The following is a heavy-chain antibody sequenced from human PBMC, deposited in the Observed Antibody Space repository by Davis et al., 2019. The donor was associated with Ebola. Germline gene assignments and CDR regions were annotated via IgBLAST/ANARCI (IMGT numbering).Heavy chain of an antibody. Sequence: SETLSLTCAVYGGSFSGYYWSWIRQPPGKGLEWIGEINHSGSTNYNPSLKSRVTISVDTSKNQFSLQLNSVTDADTAVYYCARGDLGGKQLVYWGQGTLVTVSS. D-gene: IGHD6-13*01. V-gene: IGHV4-34*01. CDR2: INHSGST. CDR1: GGSFSGYY. CDR3: ARGDLGGKQLVY. J-gene: IGHJ4*02.